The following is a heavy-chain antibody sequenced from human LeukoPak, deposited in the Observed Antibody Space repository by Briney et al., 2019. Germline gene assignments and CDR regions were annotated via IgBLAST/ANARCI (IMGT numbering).Heavy chain of an antibody. Sequence: ASVKVSCKASGYTFTGYYMHWVRQAPGQGLEWMGWINPNSGGTNYAQKFQGRVTMTRDTSISTAYMELSSLRSGDTAVYYCSAVAVDYYYYYMDVWGKGTTVTVSS. V-gene: IGHV1-2*02. CDR1: GYTFTGYY. CDR2: INPNSGGT. J-gene: IGHJ6*03. D-gene: IGHD2-15*01. CDR3: SAVAVDYYYYYMDV.